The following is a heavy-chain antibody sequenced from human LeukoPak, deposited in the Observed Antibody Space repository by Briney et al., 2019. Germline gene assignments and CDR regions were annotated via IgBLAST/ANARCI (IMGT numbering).Heavy chain of an antibody. J-gene: IGHJ4*02. CDR3: ARGANYYGSGSQLDD. Sequence: SETLSLTCAVYGGSFSGYYWSWIRQPPGKGLEWIGEINHSGSTNYNPSLKSRVTISVDTSKNQFSLKLSSVTAADTAVYYCARGANYYGSGSQLDDWGQGTLVTVSS. CDR2: INHSGST. CDR1: GGSFSGYY. V-gene: IGHV4-34*01. D-gene: IGHD3-10*01.